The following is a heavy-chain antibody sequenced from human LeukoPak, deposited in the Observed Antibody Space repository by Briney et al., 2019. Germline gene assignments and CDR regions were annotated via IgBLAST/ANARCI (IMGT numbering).Heavy chain of an antibody. J-gene: IGHJ4*02. D-gene: IGHD6-19*01. V-gene: IGHV4-39*01. CDR2: IYYSGSP. CDR3: ARLRSGWDY. Sequence: PSETLSLTCIVSGGSISSSSYYWGSIRQPPGKGLGWIGCIYYSGSPYYSPSLNRRVSISVDTATNQFSLKLSSVTAADTAVYYCARLRSGWDYWGQGTLVTVSS. CDR1: GGSISSSSYY.